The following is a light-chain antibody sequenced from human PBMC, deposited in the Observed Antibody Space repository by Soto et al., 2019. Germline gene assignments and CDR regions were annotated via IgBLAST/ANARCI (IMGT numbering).Light chain of an antibody. CDR3: QQYGSSWT. Sequence: EIVLTQSPGTLPLSPGERATLSCRASQTISSSYLAWYQQKPGQAPRLLIYGASSRATGIPDRFSGSGSGTDFTLTISRLEPEDSAVYFCQQYGSSWTFGQGTKVDIK. CDR2: GAS. J-gene: IGKJ1*01. CDR1: QTISSSY. V-gene: IGKV3-20*01.